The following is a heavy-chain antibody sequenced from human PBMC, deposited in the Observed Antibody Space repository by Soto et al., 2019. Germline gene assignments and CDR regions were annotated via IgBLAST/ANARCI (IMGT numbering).Heavy chain of an antibody. CDR1: GYTLTELS. Sequence: ASVKVSCKVSGYTLTELSIHWVRKAPGKGLEWMGGFDLGDDETTYAQKFQGRVTMTEDTSTDTAYMELSSLRSEDTAVYYCASKDDPFEYWGQGTQVTVSS. D-gene: IGHD2-15*01. CDR2: FDLGDDET. V-gene: IGHV1-24*01. CDR3: ASKDDPFEY. J-gene: IGHJ4*02.